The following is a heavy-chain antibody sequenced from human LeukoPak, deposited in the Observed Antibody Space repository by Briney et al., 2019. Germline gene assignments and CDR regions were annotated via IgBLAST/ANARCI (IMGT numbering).Heavy chain of an antibody. CDR2: ISSSSSYI. Sequence: PGGSLRLSCAASGFTFSTYHMSWVRQAPGKGLEWVSSISSSSSYIYYADSVKGRFTISRDNAKNSLYLQMNSLRAEDTAVYYCARDAVLIGLDYWGQGTLVTVSS. CDR3: ARDAVLIGLDY. J-gene: IGHJ4*02. V-gene: IGHV3-21*01. CDR1: GFTFSTYH.